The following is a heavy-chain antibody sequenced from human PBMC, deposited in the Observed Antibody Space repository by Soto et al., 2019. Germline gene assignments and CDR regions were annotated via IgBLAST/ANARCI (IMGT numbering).Heavy chain of an antibody. CDR2: IYWDDDK. Sequence: QITLKESGPTVVKPTETLTLTCTFSGFSLTTSGVGGGWVRQSPGKSPEWLALIYWDDDKRYSTSLKSRLTITNDTAKNQVVLTMANVDPADTATYYCAHRVLRTVFGLVTTTAIYFDLWGQGTPVVVSS. V-gene: IGHV2-5*02. CDR3: AHRVLRTVFGLVTTTAIYFDL. J-gene: IGHJ4*02. CDR1: GFSLTTSGVG. D-gene: IGHD3-3*01.